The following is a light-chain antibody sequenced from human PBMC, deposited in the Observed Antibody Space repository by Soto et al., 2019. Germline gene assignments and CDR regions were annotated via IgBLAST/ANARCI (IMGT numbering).Light chain of an antibody. V-gene: IGKV1-33*01. J-gene: IGKJ5*01. Sequence: DIQMTQSPSSLFASVGDRVTITCQATQDINIYLNWYQQKPGKAPNLLIYDASNLEIGVPSRFSGSGSGTHFTFTISSLQTEEIGTYYCQQYDILPITVGRGTRLEIK. CDR3: QQYDILPIT. CDR2: DAS. CDR1: QDINIY.